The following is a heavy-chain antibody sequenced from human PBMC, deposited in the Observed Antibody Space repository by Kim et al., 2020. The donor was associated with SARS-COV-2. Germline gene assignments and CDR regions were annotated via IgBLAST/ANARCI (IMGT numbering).Heavy chain of an antibody. CDR3: ARDKLRGVVSWFDP. CDR2: INAGNGNT. CDR1: GYTFTSYA. J-gene: IGHJ5*02. D-gene: IGHD3-3*01. Sequence: ASVKVSCKASGYTFTSYAMHWVRQAPGQRLEWMGWINAGNGNTKYSQKFQGRVTITRDTSASTAYMELSSLRSEDTAVYYCARDKLRGVVSWFDPWGQGTLVTVSS. V-gene: IGHV1-3*01.